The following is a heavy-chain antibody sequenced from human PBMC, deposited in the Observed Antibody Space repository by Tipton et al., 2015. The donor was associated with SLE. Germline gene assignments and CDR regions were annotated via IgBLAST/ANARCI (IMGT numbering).Heavy chain of an antibody. J-gene: IGHJ4*02. CDR2: ISSSGST. Sequence: TLSLTCTVSGGTISSDPYYWGWIRQPPGKGLEWIASISSSGSTDHNPSLRSRVSISLDTSKNQFSLRLTSATAADTAVYYCARRGRSAWFPGVWGQGTLVTVSS. V-gene: IGHV4-39*07. D-gene: IGHD3-10*01. CDR1: GGTISSDPYY. CDR3: ARRGRSAWFPGV.